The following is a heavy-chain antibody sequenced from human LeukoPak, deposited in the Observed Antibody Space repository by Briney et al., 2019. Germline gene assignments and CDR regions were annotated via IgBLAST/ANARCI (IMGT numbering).Heavy chain of an antibody. CDR2: ISGSGGST. J-gene: IGHJ4*02. CDR1: GFTVSSNY. V-gene: IGHV3-23*01. Sequence: GGSLRLSCAASGFTVSSNYMSWVRQAPGKGLEWVSAISGSGGSTYYADSVKGRFTISRDNSKNTLYLQMNSLRAEDTAVYYCAKLSSAGTTDYWGQGTLVTASS. D-gene: IGHD1-7*01. CDR3: AKLSSAGTTDY.